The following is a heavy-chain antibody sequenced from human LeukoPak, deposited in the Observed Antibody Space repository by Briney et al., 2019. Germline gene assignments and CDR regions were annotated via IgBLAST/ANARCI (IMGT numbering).Heavy chain of an antibody. V-gene: IGHV4-59*08. J-gene: IGHJ5*02. CDR1: GGSISNYY. D-gene: IGHD5-12*01. Sequence: SETLSLTCTVSGGSISNYYWSWVRQPPGKGLEWIGYIYYSGSTTYNPSLKSRVTISVDTSKNQFPLKLSSVTAADTAVYYCARHGYSEYGFDPWGQGTLVTVSS. CDR3: ARHGYSEYGFDP. CDR2: IYYSGST.